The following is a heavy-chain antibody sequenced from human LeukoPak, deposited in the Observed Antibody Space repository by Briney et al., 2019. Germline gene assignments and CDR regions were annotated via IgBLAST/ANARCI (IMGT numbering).Heavy chain of an antibody. D-gene: IGHD6-13*01. V-gene: IGHV3-30-3*01. CDR2: ISYDESQK. J-gene: IGHJ4*02. CDR3: ARAYDSSWHDFDY. Sequence: PGGSLRLSCAASGFTLSSFTMHWVRHNPGKGLEWVAVISYDESQKWYADSVKGRFTISRDISKNTLHLEMDSLRYEDTAVYYCARAYDSSWHDFDYWGQGSLVTVSS. CDR1: GFTLSSFT.